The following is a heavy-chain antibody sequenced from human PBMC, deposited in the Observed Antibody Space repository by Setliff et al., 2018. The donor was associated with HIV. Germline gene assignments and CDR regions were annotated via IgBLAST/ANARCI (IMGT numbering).Heavy chain of an antibody. D-gene: IGHD6-19*01. CDR2: IYASGST. CDR1: GGSISSYY. J-gene: IGHJ4*02. V-gene: IGHV4-4*07. Sequence: PSETLSLTCTVSGGSISSYYWSWIRQPAGKGLEWIGRIYASGSTNYNPSLKSRVTMSVDTSKNHFSLRLRSVTAADTAIYYCAREPSPSQWQPLYFDVWGRGILVTVSS. CDR3: AREPSPSQWQPLYFDV.